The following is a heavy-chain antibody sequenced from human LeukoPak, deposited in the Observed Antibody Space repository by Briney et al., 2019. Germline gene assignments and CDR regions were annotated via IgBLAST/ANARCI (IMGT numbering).Heavy chain of an antibody. Sequence: ASVKVSCKASGYTFSSYGISWVRQAPGQGLEWIGWISAYNGNTNYAQKLQGRVTMTTDTSTSTAYMELRSLRSDDTVVYYCARIAVDIVATGCAFDIWGQGTMVTVSS. V-gene: IGHV1-18*01. CDR1: GYTFSSYG. J-gene: IGHJ3*02. D-gene: IGHD5-12*01. CDR3: ARIAVDIVATGCAFDI. CDR2: ISAYNGNT.